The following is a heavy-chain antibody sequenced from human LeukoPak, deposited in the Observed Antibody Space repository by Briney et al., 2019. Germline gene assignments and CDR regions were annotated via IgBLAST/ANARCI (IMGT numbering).Heavy chain of an antibody. V-gene: IGHV3-30*02. CDR1: GFTFSSYG. Sequence: SGGSLRLSCAASGFTFSSYGMHWVRQAPGKGLEWVAFIRYDGSNKYYADSVKGRFTISRDNSKNTLYLQMNSLRAEDTAVYYCAREVYSSGWYEVEPGYFDYWGQGTLVTVSS. D-gene: IGHD6-19*01. J-gene: IGHJ4*02. CDR2: IRYDGSNK. CDR3: AREVYSSGWYEVEPGYFDY.